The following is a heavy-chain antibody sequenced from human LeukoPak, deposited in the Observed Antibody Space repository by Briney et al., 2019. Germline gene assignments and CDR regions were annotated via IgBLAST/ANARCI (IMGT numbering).Heavy chain of an antibody. V-gene: IGHV3-7*01. Sequence: GGSLRLSCAASGFTFSGYWMSWVRQAPGKGLEWVATIKEDGRQKYYVDSVKGRFTISRDNAKNSLYLQMNSLRAEDTAVYYCASYCSRTTCHKFDYWGQGTLVTVSS. CDR3: ASYCSRTTCHKFDY. J-gene: IGHJ4*02. CDR1: GFTFSGYW. CDR2: IKEDGRQK. D-gene: IGHD2-2*01.